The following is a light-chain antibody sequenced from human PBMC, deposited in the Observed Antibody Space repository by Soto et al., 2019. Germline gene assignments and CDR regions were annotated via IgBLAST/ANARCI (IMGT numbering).Light chain of an antibody. CDR3: QKYNSAPLIT. Sequence: EIVLTQSPATLSFSPGNRATLSCRASQSVNSDLAWYQQKPGQAPRLLIYGASTRATGTPTRFSGSGSGTEFTLTISSLQPEDVATYYCQKYNSAPLITFGGGTKVEIK. CDR1: QSVNSD. J-gene: IGKJ4*01. V-gene: IGKV3-15*01. CDR2: GAS.